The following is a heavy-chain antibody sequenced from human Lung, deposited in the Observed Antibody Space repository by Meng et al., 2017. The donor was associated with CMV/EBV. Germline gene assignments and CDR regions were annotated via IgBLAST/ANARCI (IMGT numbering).Heavy chain of an antibody. CDR2: INSGGTTK. CDR1: GFTLSSYE. CDR3: AREYYDFWSGNSREAFDI. J-gene: IGHJ3*02. D-gene: IGHD3-3*01. V-gene: IGHV3-48*03. Sequence: SCVASGFTLSSYEMNWVRQAPGKGLEWLSYINSGGTTKKYADSVKGRFTISRDNAKNSLNLQMSSLRAEDTAVYYCAREYYDFWSGNSREAFDIXGQGXTVTVSS.